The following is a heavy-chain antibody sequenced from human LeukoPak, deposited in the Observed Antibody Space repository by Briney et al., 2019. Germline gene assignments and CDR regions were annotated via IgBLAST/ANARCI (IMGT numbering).Heavy chain of an antibody. Sequence: GRSLRLSCAASGFTFDDYAMHWVRQAPGKGLEWVSGISWNSGSIGYADSVKGRFTISRDNAKNSLYLQMNSLRAEDTAVYYCARDGSSGWYRGYYYYYMDVWGKGTTVTVSS. CDR1: GFTFDDYA. CDR3: ARDGSSGWYRGYYYYYMDV. J-gene: IGHJ6*03. D-gene: IGHD6-19*01. CDR2: ISWNSGSI. V-gene: IGHV3-9*01.